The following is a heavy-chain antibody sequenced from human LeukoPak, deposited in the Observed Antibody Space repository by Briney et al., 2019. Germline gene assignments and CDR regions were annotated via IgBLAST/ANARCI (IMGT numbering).Heavy chain of an antibody. CDR3: ARIRYYYDSSGHYYFDY. CDR2: IYYSGST. D-gene: IGHD3-22*01. V-gene: IGHV4-59*01. CDR1: GGSISSYY. J-gene: IGHJ4*02. Sequence: PSETLSLTCTVSGGSISSYYWSWLRQPPGKGLEWIGYIYYSGSTNYNPSLKSRVTILVDTSRNQFSLKLSSVTAADTAVCYCARIRYYYDSSGHYYFDYWGQGTLVTVSS.